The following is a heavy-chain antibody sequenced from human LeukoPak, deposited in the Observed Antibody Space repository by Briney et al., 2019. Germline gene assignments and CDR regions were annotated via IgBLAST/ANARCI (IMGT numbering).Heavy chain of an antibody. V-gene: IGHV3-23*01. CDR3: ARALIESGSSHPDRKDYYYGMDV. J-gene: IGHJ6*02. CDR1: GFTFSTYA. Sequence: QTGGSLRLSCAASGFTFSTYAMAWVRQAPGKGLEWVSAIGGGADYTFYADSVTGRFTISRDNSKNTLYLQMNSLRAEDTAVYYCARALIESGSSHPDRKDYYYGMDVWGQGTTVTVSS. CDR2: IGGGADYT. D-gene: IGHD6-13*01.